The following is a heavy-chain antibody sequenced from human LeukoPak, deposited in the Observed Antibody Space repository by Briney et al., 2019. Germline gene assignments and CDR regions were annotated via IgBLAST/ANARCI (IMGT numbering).Heavy chain of an antibody. V-gene: IGHV4-4*07. CDR3: ARVAWSRDGYNWDLAYYFDY. CDR1: GGSISGYY. D-gene: IGHD5-24*01. CDR2: IYHSENT. J-gene: IGHJ4*02. Sequence: SETLSLTCTVSGGSISGYYWSWIRQPAGGGLEWIGRIYHSENTDYNPSLKSRVTMSVDTSKNQFSLKLSSVTAADTAIYHCARVAWSRDGYNWDLAYYFDYWGQGTLVTVSS.